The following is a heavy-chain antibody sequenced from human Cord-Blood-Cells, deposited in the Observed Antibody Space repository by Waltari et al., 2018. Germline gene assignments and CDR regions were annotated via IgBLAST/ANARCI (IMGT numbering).Heavy chain of an antibody. D-gene: IGHD1-1*01. CDR2: IRSKANSYAT. J-gene: IGHJ4*02. CDR3: TRLGTTGTPDY. Sequence: TFSGSAMHWVRQASGKGLEWVGRIRSKANSYATAYAASVKGRFTISRDDSKNTAYLQMNSLKTEDTAVYYCTRLGTTGTPDYWGQGTLVTVSS. V-gene: IGHV3-73*01. CDR1: TFSGSA.